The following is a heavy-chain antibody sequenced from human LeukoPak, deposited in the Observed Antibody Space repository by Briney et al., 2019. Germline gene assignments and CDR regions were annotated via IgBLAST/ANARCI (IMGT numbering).Heavy chain of an antibody. CDR3: ARHVKIPVAGFDY. CDR2: INYSGFT. J-gene: IGHJ4*02. V-gene: IGHV4-59*08. Sequence: SETLSLTCNVSGGSISGYYWSWIRQPPGKGLEWIGYINYSGFTKYNPSVKSRITLSVDTPKNQFSLNLTSVTAADTAIYYCARHVKIPVAGFDYWGQGTPVTVSS. D-gene: IGHD6-19*01. CDR1: GGSISGYY.